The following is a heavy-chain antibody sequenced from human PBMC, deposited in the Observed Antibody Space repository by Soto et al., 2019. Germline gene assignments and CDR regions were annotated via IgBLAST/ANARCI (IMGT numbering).Heavy chain of an antibody. Sequence: PSETLSLTCTVSGGSISRSSSYWGWIRQPPGKGLEWIGTIYSGSTYYNPSLKSRVTISVDTSKNQFSLKLSSVAAADTAIYFCATTRGIAVGGSFDYWRPRTLVTVSS. D-gene: IGHD6-13*01. CDR3: ATTRGIAVGGSFDY. V-gene: IGHV4-39*01. J-gene: IGHJ4*02. CDR2: IYSGST. CDR1: GGSISRSSSY.